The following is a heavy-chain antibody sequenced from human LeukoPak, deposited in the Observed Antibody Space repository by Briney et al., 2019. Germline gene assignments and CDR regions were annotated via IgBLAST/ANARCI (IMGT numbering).Heavy chain of an antibody. J-gene: IGHJ4*02. Sequence: SETLSLTCAVFGGSFSGYYWSWIRQPPGKGLEWIGSIYHSGSTYYNPSLKSRVTISVGTSKNQFSLKLSSVTAADTAVYYCARQGLIVVVPAAIGVWGQGTLVTVSS. CDR3: ARQGLIVVVPAAIGV. D-gene: IGHD2-2*01. CDR2: IYHSGST. V-gene: IGHV4-38-2*01. CDR1: GGSFSGYY.